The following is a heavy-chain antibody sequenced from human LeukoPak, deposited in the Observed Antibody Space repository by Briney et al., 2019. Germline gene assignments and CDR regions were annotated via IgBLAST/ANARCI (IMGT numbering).Heavy chain of an antibody. CDR2: INPSGGGT. D-gene: IGHD4-23*01. CDR3: ARDGDTFTVVTHRKTYEFDY. V-gene: IGHV1-46*01. J-gene: IGHJ4*02. Sequence: ASVKVSCKASGYTFTTHYMHWVRQAPGQGLEWMGIINPSGGGTSYAQKFQGRVTMTRDTSTSTVYMELSSLRSEDTAVYYCARDGDTFTVVTHRKTYEFDYWGQGTLVTVSS. CDR1: GYTFTTHY.